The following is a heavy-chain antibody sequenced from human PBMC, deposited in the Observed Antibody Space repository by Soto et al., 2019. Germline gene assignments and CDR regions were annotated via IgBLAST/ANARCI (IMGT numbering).Heavy chain of an antibody. J-gene: IGHJ6*03. CDR3: ARGALGVVAATPNYYYYYYMDV. CDR2: INAGNGNT. D-gene: IGHD2-15*01. Sequence: QVQLVQSGAEVKKPGASVKVSCKASGYTFTSYAMHWVRQAPGQRLEWMGWINAGNGNTKYSQKXQGRVTITRDTSASTAYMELSSLRSEDTAVYYCARGALGVVAATPNYYYYYYMDVWGKGTTVTVSS. V-gene: IGHV1-3*01. CDR1: GYTFTSYA.